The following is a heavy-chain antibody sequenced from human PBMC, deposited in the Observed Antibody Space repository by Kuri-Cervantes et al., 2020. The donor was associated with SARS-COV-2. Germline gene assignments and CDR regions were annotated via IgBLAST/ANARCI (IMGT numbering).Heavy chain of an antibody. CDR1: GDSISSGSYY. D-gene: IGHD6-6*01. CDR2: IYYSGTT. V-gene: IGHV4-39*07. J-gene: IGHJ4*02. Sequence: SETLSLTCTVSGDSISSGSYYWGWIRQPPGKGLEWIGTIYYSGTTYYKPSLKSRVTISVDTSNNQFSLKLYSVTAADTAIYYCARNGEIISSSSYFDYWGRGTLVTVSS. CDR3: ARNGEIISSSSYFDY.